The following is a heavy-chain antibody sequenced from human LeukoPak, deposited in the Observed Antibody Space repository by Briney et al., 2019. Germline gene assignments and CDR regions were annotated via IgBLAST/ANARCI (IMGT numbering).Heavy chain of an antibody. CDR2: ISSSGSTI. D-gene: IGHD2-15*01. V-gene: IGHV3-48*03. CDR1: GFTFSSYE. Sequence: GGSLRLSCAASGFTFSSYEMNRVRQAPGKGLEWVSYISSSGSTIYYADSVKGRFTISRDNAKNSLYLQMNSLRAEDTAVYYCARDVVVVVASDSNFDYWGQGTLVTVSS. CDR3: ARDVVVVVASDSNFDY. J-gene: IGHJ4*02.